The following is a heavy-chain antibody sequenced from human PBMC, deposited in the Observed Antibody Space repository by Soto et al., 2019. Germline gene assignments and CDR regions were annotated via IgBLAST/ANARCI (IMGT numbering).Heavy chain of an antibody. CDR3: AKGVLDRGVDS. V-gene: IGHV3-23*01. Sequence: EVQVLESGGGLVQSGGSLRFSCAASGFTFRIYAMTWVRQVTGQGLEYVSSITENGANTYYASSVKGRFTISRDNSKNTLYLQMNSLRAEDTAIYYCAKGVLDRGVDSWGQGTLVTVSS. CDR2: ITENGANT. CDR1: GFTFRIYA. D-gene: IGHD6-6*01. J-gene: IGHJ4*02.